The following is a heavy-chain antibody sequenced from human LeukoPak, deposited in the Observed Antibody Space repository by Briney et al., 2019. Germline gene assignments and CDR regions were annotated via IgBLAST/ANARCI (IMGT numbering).Heavy chain of an antibody. D-gene: IGHD3-22*01. CDR3: AKEDYYDSSGYYHH. CDR1: GFTFSSYG. V-gene: IGHV3-30*18. Sequence: GGSLRLPCAASGFTFSSYGMHWVRQAPGKGLEWVAVISYDGSNKYYADSVKGRFTISRDNSKNTLYLQMNSLRAEDTAVYYCAKEDYYDSSGYYHHWGQGTLVTVSS. J-gene: IGHJ5*02. CDR2: ISYDGSNK.